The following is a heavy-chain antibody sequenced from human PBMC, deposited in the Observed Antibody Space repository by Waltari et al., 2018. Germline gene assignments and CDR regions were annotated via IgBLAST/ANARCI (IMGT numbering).Heavy chain of an antibody. CDR2: ISSDGSNK. CDR1: GYPFTHSG. CDR3: AKAGGIHNYPLDP. Sequence: QVEESGGGVVQPGGSLRLSCLASGYPFTHSGMHWVRQAPGKGLEWLAVISSDGSNKYYEDSVKGRFTVSRDNSKNSVYLQMNSLRPEDTALYFCAKAGGIHNYPLDPWGQGTLVTVSS. D-gene: IGHD1-26*01. V-gene: IGHV3-30*18. J-gene: IGHJ5*02.